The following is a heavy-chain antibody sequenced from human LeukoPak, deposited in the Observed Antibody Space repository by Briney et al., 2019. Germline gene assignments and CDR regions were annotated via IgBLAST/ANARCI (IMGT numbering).Heavy chain of an antibody. CDR3: ATSGSYYDYFDY. Sequence: PGGSLRLSCAASGFTLSIYSISWVRQAPGKGLVWVSRINTDGSSTSYADSVKGRFTISRDNAKNTLYLQMNSLRAEDTAVYYCATSGSYYDYFDYWGQGTLVTVSS. CDR2: INTDGSST. CDR1: GFTLSIYS. D-gene: IGHD1-26*01. V-gene: IGHV3-74*01. J-gene: IGHJ4*02.